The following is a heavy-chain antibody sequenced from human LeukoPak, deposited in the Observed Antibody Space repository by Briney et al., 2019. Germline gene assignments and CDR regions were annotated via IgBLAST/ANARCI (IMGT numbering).Heavy chain of an antibody. V-gene: IGHV1-3*01. CDR3: ARAPYDYVWGSYRSNYFDY. Sequence: GASVKVSCKASGYTFTSYAMHWVRQAPGQRLEWMGWINAGNGNTKYSQKFQGRVTITRDTSASTAYMELSSLRSGDTAVYYCARAPYDYVWGSYRSNYFDYWGQGTLVTVSS. CDR2: INAGNGNT. J-gene: IGHJ4*02. CDR1: GYTFTSYA. D-gene: IGHD3-16*02.